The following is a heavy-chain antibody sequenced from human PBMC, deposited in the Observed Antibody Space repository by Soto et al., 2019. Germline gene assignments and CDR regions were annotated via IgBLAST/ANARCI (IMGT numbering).Heavy chain of an antibody. V-gene: IGHV4-30-4*01. Sequence: SETLSLTCTVSGGSISSGDYYWSWIRQPPGKGLEWIGYIYYSGSTYYNPSLKSRVTISVDTSKNQFSLKLSSVTAADAAVYYCARRGYSYGRSRDFDYWGQGTLVTVSS. CDR1: GGSISSGDYY. CDR2: IYYSGST. D-gene: IGHD5-18*01. CDR3: ARRGYSYGRSRDFDY. J-gene: IGHJ4*02.